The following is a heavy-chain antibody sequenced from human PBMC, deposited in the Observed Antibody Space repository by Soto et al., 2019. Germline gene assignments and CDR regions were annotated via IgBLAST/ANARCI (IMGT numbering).Heavy chain of an antibody. Sequence: PGGSLRLSCAASGFTFSSYAMSWVRQAPGQGLEWVSAISGSGGSTYYADSVKGRLTISRDNSKNTLYLQMNSLRAADTAVYYCANPTTGSGSYSSYAFDIWGQGTMVTVSS. D-gene: IGHD1-26*01. CDR3: ANPTTGSGSYSSYAFDI. V-gene: IGHV3-23*01. CDR1: GFTFSSYA. CDR2: ISGSGGST. J-gene: IGHJ3*02.